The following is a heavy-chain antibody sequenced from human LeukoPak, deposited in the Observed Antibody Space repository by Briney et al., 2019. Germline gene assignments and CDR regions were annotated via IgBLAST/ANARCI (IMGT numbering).Heavy chain of an antibody. D-gene: IGHD6-13*01. CDR3: ARSPPSLYSSSYDY. V-gene: IGHV3-48*04. J-gene: IGHJ4*02. CDR1: GFTFSSYS. Sequence: PGGSLRLSCAASGFTFSSYSMNWVRQAPGKGLEWVSYISSSSSTIYYADSVKGRFTISRDNAKNSLYLQMNSLRAEDTAVYYCARSPPSLYSSSYDYWGQGTLVTVSS. CDR2: ISSSSSTI.